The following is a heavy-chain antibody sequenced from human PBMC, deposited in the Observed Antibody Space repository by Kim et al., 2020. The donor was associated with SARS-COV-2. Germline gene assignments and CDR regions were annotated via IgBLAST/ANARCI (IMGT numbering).Heavy chain of an antibody. CDR3: ASFYYYGSGSQSYDAFDI. D-gene: IGHD3-10*01. V-gene: IGHV4-4*02. J-gene: IGHJ3*02. CDR2: IYHSGST. CDR1: GGSISSSNW. Sequence: SETLSLTCAVSGGSISSSNWWSWVRQPPGKGLEWIGEIYHSGSTNYNPSLKSRVTISVDKSKNQFSLKLSSVTAADTAVYYCASFYYYGSGSQSYDAFDIWGQGTMVTVSS.